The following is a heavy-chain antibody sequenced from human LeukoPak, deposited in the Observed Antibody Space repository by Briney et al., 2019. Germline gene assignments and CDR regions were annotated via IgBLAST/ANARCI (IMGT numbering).Heavy chain of an antibody. D-gene: IGHD6-19*01. V-gene: IGHV4-4*07. J-gene: IGHJ4*02. Sequence: SETLSLTCTISGGSISSYYWSWIRQPAGKGLEWIGRIYSSGTTNYNPSLKSRVTMSVDTSKNQFSLKLSSVTAADTAVYYCARGSSGWYSIDYWGQGTLVTVSS. CDR3: ARGSSGWYSIDY. CDR2: IYSSGTT. CDR1: GGSISSYY.